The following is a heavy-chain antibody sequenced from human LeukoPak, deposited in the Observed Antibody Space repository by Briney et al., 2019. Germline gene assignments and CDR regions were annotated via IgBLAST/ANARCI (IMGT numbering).Heavy chain of an antibody. CDR1: GGSVTGASHY. D-gene: IGHD4-23*01. V-gene: IGHV4-39*01. CDR3: TRHHDYGDKIDY. CDR2: IHYSGST. J-gene: IGHJ4*02. Sequence: PSETLSLTCTVSGGSVTGASHYWAWIRQPPGEGLEWIGSIHYSGSTYYSPSLKSRLTISGDTSKSQLSLKLTFVTAADTAVYYCTRHHDYGDKIDYWGQGTLVTVSS.